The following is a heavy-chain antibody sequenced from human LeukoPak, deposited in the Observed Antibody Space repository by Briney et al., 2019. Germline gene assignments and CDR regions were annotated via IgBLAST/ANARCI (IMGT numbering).Heavy chain of an antibody. CDR2: ISYDGSNK. Sequence: GGSLRLSCAASGFTFSSYGMDWVRQAPGKGLEWVAVISYDGSNKYYADSVKGRFTISRDNSKNTLYLQMNSLRAEDTAVYYCAKDLMVRGVPPGDYWGQGTLVTVSS. D-gene: IGHD3-10*01. J-gene: IGHJ4*02. V-gene: IGHV3-30*18. CDR1: GFTFSSYG. CDR3: AKDLMVRGVPPGDY.